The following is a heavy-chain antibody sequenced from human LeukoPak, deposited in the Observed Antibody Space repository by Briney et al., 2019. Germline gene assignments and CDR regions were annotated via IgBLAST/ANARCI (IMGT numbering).Heavy chain of an antibody. J-gene: IGHJ3*02. CDR3: ARGLQDDAFDI. Sequence: ASVKVSCKASGYTFTSYDINWVRQATGQGLEWMGWTNPNSGNTGYAQKFQGRVTITRNTSISTAYMELSSLRSEDTAVYYCARGLQDDAFDIWGQGTMVTVSS. V-gene: IGHV1-8*03. CDR1: GYTFTSYD. CDR2: TNPNSGNT. D-gene: IGHD4-11*01.